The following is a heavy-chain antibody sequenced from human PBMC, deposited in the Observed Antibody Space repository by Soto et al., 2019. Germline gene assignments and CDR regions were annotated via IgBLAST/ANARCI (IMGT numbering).Heavy chain of an antibody. J-gene: IGHJ5*02. CDR3: VIDGCRRTGCYSLDL. V-gene: IGHV3-73*01. CDR2: IRSDSASSAI. CDR1: GFTFGGSP. D-gene: IGHD2-2*01. Sequence: EAQLVQSGGGLVQPGGSLQLSCAASGFTFGGSPVHWVRQASGKGLEWVGRIRSDSASSAIAYAASVRGRFTLSRDDSKNTAYLQVNRLEVEYSARYYCVIDGCRRTGCYSLDLLGQGTLVTVSS.